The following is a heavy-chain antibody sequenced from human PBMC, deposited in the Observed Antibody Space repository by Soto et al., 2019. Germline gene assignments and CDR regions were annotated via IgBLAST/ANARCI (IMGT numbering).Heavy chain of an antibody. CDR3: ARGLISGYPDDYYYYGMDV. CDR2: IYYSGST. V-gene: IGHV4-59*01. CDR1: GGSISPYY. J-gene: IGHJ6*02. Sequence: SETLSLTCTVSGGSISPYYWSWIRQPPGKGLEWIGYIYYSGSTNYNPSLKSRVTISVDTSKNQFSLKLSSVTAADTAVYYCARGLISGYPDDYYYYGMDVWGQGTTVTV. D-gene: IGHD3-22*01.